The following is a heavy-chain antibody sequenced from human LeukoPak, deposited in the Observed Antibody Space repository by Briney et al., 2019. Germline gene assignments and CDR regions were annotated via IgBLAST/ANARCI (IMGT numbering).Heavy chain of an antibody. V-gene: IGHV1-69*06. CDR1: GGTFSSYA. J-gene: IGHJ4*02. D-gene: IGHD1/OR15-1a*01. CDR3: ARDRDNWNTLYYFDY. Sequence: SVKVSCKASGGTFSSYAISGVRQAPGQGLEWMGRIIPIFGTANYAQKFQGRVTITADKSTSTAYVELSSLRSEDTAVYYCARDRDNWNTLYYFDYWGQGTLVTVSS. CDR2: IIPIFGTA.